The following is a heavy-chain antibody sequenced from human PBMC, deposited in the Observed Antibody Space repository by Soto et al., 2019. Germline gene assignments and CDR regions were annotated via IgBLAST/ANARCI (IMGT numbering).Heavy chain of an antibody. CDR3: ARGYYYDSSGFGGFDY. Sequence: ASVQVSCKASGGTFSSYAISWVRQAPGQGLEWMGGIIPIFGTANYAQKFQGRVTITADESTSTAYIQLSCLRSEDTAVYYCARGYYYDSSGFGGFDYWGQGTLVTVSS. CDR2: IIPIFGTA. D-gene: IGHD3-22*01. V-gene: IGHV1-69*13. J-gene: IGHJ4*02. CDR1: GGTFSSYA.